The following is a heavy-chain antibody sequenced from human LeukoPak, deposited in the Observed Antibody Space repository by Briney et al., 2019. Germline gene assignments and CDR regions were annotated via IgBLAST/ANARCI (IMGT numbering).Heavy chain of an antibody. J-gene: IGHJ6*02. D-gene: IGHD1-14*01. CDR3: ARAELLPYYYYGMDV. CDR2: INAGNGNT. Sequence: ASVKVSCKAPGYTFTSYAMHWVRQAPGQRLEWMGWINAGNGNTKYSQKFQGRVTITRDTSASTAYMELSSLRSEDTAVYYCARAELLPYYYYGMDVWGQGTTVTVSS. CDR1: GYTFTSYA. V-gene: IGHV1-3*01.